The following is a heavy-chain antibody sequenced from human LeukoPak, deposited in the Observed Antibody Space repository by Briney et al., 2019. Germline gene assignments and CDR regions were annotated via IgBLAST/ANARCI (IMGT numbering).Heavy chain of an antibody. Sequence: KQDGSEENYVDSVRGRFTISRDNAKKSLYLQMNSLRAEDTAVYYCARRVAAAGNYWGQGTLVTVSS. CDR2: KQDGSEE. CDR3: ARRVAAAGNY. J-gene: IGHJ4*02. D-gene: IGHD6-13*01. V-gene: IGHV3-7*01.